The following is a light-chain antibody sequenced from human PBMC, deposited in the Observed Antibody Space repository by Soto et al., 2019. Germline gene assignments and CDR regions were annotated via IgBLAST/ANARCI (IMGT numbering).Light chain of an antibody. J-gene: IGLJ3*02. CDR1: SSDVGAYNY. V-gene: IGLV2-8*01. CDR3: SSFASSNTWV. CDR2: EVT. Sequence: QSAPTQPPSASGSPGQSVTISCTGTSSDVGAYNYVSWYQQHAGKAPKLVIYEVTKRPSGVPDRFSGSKSANTASLTVSVLQAEDEADYYCSSFASSNTWVFGGGTKLTVL.